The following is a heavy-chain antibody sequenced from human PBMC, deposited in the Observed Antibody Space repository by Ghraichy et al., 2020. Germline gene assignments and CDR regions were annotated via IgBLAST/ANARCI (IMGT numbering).Heavy chain of an antibody. V-gene: IGHV4-34*01. CDR2: INHSGST. J-gene: IGHJ4*02. D-gene: IGHD6-19*01. CDR3: ARVLRQWLVRGRDKLGIHFDY. CDR1: GGSFSGYY. Sequence: SETLSLTCAVYGGSFSGYYWSWIRQPPGKGLEWIGEINHSGSTNYNPSLKSRVTISVDTSKNQFSLKLSSVTAADTAVYYCARVLRQWLVRGRDKLGIHFDYWGQGTLVTVSS.